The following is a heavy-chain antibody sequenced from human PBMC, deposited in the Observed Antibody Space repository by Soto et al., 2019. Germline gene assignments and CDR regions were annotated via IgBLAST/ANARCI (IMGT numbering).Heavy chain of an antibody. J-gene: IGHJ4*02. CDR3: AKESTVGSPGDYFDS. CDR2: IGIYANT. V-gene: IGHV3-23*01. D-gene: IGHD1-26*01. Sequence: EVELLESGGDPVQPGGSLRLSCAASGFTFSSYDINWVRQAPGKGLEWVSAIGIYANTYYAGSVKGRFTISRDDSKNTVYLQLNSLRVDDTAVYYCAKESTVGSPGDYFDSWGQGTLVTVSS. CDR1: GFTFSSYD.